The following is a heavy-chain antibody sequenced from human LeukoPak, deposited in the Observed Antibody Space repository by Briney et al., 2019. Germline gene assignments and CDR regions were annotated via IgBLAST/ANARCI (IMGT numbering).Heavy chain of an antibody. V-gene: IGHV3-53*01. D-gene: IGHD1-26*01. Sequence: PGGSLRLSCAASGIAVSGNYMSWVRQAPGKGLEWVSFISINTNTFYADSVRGRFTISRDTSKNTLLLQMNSLRDEDSAIYYCAIAQTWDGLFESWGQATLVTVSS. CDR2: ISINTNT. CDR1: GIAVSGNY. J-gene: IGHJ4*02. CDR3: AIAQTWDGLFES.